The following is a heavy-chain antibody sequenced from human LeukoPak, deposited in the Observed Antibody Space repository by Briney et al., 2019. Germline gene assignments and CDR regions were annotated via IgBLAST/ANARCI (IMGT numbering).Heavy chain of an antibody. CDR2: ISGSGGST. Sequence: GGSLRLSCTASRFTFSSYTMSWVRQAPGKGLEWVSAISGSGGSTYYADSVKGRFTISRDNSKNTLYLQMNSLRAEDTAVYYCAKGRWDYDTQSHFDYWGQGTLVTVSS. D-gene: IGHD3-22*01. CDR1: RFTFSSYT. V-gene: IGHV3-23*01. CDR3: AKGRWDYDTQSHFDY. J-gene: IGHJ4*02.